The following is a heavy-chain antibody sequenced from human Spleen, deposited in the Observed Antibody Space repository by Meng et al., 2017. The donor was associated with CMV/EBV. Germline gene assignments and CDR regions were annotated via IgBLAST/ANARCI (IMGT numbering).Heavy chain of an antibody. D-gene: IGHD2-15*01. CDR2: IYTGDSDT. J-gene: IGHJ4*02. CDR3: ARPGGYCSGGSCDSGYFDY. V-gene: IGHV5-51*01. Sequence: GGSLRLSCKGYGSSFSTYWIGWVRQMPGKGLEWMGIIYTGDSDTRYSTSFQGQVTISADKSTSTAYLQWSRLKASDTAMYYCARPGGYCSGGSCDSGYFDYWGQGTLVTVSS. CDR1: GSSFSTYW.